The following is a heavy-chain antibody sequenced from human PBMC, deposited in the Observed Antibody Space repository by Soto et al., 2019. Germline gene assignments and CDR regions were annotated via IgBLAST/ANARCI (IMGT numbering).Heavy chain of an antibody. J-gene: IGHJ5*02. Sequence: GASVKVSCKASGGTFSSYAISWVRQAPGQGLEWMGGIIPIFGTANYAQKFQGRVTITADESTSTAYMELSSLRSEDTAVYYCARGRIPHHTAMVSFAPWGQGTLVTVSS. CDR3: ARGRIPHHTAMVSFAP. D-gene: IGHD5-18*01. CDR2: IIPIFGTA. V-gene: IGHV1-69*13. CDR1: GGTFSSYA.